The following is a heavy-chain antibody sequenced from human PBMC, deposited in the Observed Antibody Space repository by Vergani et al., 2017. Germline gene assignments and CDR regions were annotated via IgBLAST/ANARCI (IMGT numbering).Heavy chain of an antibody. CDR1: GYSFTNYW. CDR3: ARLYGRDSSGSKYFDY. Sequence: EVQLVQSGAEVKKPGEPLKISCQISGYSFTNYWIVWVRQMPGKGLEWMGIIHPADSDTRYSPSFQGQVTISVDKSISTAYLQRSSLRASDSAMYYCARLYGRDSSGSKYFDYWGQGTLVTGSS. D-gene: IGHD3-22*01. J-gene: IGHJ4*02. CDR2: IHPADSDT. V-gene: IGHV5-51*01.